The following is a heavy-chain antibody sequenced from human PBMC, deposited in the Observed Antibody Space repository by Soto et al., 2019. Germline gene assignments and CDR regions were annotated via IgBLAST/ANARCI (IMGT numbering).Heavy chain of an antibody. CDR2: IYYSGST. CDR1: GGSISSGGYY. CDR3: AREESGSFPGAFDI. D-gene: IGHD1-26*01. J-gene: IGHJ3*02. V-gene: IGHV4-31*03. Sequence: SETLSLTCTVSGGSISSGGYYWSWIRQHPGKGLEWIGYIYYSGSTYYNPSLKSRVTISVDTSKNQFSLKLSSVTAADTAVYYCAREESGSFPGAFDIWGQGTMVTVSS.